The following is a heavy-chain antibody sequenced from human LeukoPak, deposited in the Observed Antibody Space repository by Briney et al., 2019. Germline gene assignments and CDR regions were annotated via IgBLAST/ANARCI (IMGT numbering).Heavy chain of an antibody. Sequence: ASVKVSGKPSGYTFTGYYMHWGRQAPGQGLEWMGWINPNSGGTNYAQKFQGRVTMTRDTSISTAYMELSRLRSDDTAVYYCARGVATTDFDYWGQGTLVTVSS. CDR3: ARGVATTDFDY. V-gene: IGHV1-2*02. D-gene: IGHD5-12*01. CDR2: INPNSGGT. CDR1: GYTFTGYY. J-gene: IGHJ4*02.